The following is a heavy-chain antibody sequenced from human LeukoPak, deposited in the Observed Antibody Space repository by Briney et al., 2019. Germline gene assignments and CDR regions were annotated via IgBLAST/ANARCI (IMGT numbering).Heavy chain of an antibody. J-gene: IGHJ4*02. D-gene: IGHD4-23*01. V-gene: IGHV4-59*13. CDR2: IYYSGRT. CDR1: GGSISNYY. Sequence: SETLSLTCTVSGGSISNYYWTWIRHPPGKRLEWIGYIYYSGRTNYNPSLKGRVTMSVDTSKNQFSLNLGSVTAADTAVYYCARSWQEVGTFDYWGQGTLVTVSS. CDR3: ARSWQEVGTFDY.